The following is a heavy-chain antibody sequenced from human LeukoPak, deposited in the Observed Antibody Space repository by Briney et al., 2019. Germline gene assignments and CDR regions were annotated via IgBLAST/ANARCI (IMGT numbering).Heavy chain of an antibody. J-gene: IGHJ3*02. CDR3: ARNLRYFAGDAFDI. CDR1: GFTLDEYG. V-gene: IGHV3-20*04. CDR2: INWNGGST. Sequence: GGSLRLSCAVSGFTLDEYGMRWVRQAPGKGLEWVSGINWNGGSTGYADSVKGRFTISRDNGKNSLYLQMNSLRAEDTALYYCARNLRYFAGDAFDIWGQGTMVTVSP. D-gene: IGHD3-9*01.